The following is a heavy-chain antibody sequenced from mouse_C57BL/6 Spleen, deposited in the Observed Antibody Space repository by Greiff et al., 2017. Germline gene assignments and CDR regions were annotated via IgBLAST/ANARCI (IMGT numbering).Heavy chain of an antibody. Sequence: QVQLQQPGAELVKPGASVKLSCKASGYTFTSYWMHWVKQRPGQGLEWIGMIHPNSGSTNYNEKFKSKATLTVDKSSSTAYMQLSGLTSEDSAVYYCARERVYDGYPWFAYWGQGTLVTVSA. CDR3: ARERVYDGYPWFAY. J-gene: IGHJ3*01. V-gene: IGHV1-64*01. CDR1: GYTFTSYW. CDR2: IHPNSGST. D-gene: IGHD2-3*01.